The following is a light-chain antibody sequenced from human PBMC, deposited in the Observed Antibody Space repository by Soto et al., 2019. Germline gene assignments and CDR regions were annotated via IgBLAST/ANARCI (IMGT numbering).Light chain of an antibody. CDR2: RAS. CDR1: QNTGNW. V-gene: IGKV1-5*03. Sequence: IQMTQSPSTLSASVGDRVTITCRASQNTGNWFAWYQQKPGRAPKLLIYRASTFQIGVPSSFSGSGSGTEFTHTISSLQPDHFVTYFCQQYNTWAFGQGTQVEVK. J-gene: IGKJ1*01. CDR3: QQYNTWA.